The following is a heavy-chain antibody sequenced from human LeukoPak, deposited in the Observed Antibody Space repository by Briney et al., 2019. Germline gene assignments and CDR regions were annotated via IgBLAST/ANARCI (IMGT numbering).Heavy chain of an antibody. Sequence: SETLSLTCTVSGDSITNYYWSWIRQPPGKGLECIACISYSGGTKYNPSLRSRVTISLDTSKNQFSLELSSVTAADTAIYYCARDRAYANSGGYAFDTWGQGTMVTVSS. CDR1: GDSITNYY. V-gene: IGHV4-59*01. D-gene: IGHD2-2*01. J-gene: IGHJ3*02. CDR2: ISYSGGT. CDR3: ARDRAYANSGGYAFDT.